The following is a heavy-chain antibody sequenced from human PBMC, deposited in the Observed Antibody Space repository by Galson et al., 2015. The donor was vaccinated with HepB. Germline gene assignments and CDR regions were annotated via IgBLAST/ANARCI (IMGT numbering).Heavy chain of an antibody. D-gene: IGHD3-3*01. Sequence: SLRLSCAASGFTFSDYYMSWIRQAPGKGLEWVSYISSSSSYINYADSVKGRFTISRDNAKNSLYLQMNSLRAEDTAVYYCARDHLRFLDLWGQGTLVTVSS. CDR1: GFTFSDYY. V-gene: IGHV3-11*06. J-gene: IGHJ5*02. CDR3: ARDHLRFLDL. CDR2: ISSSSSYI.